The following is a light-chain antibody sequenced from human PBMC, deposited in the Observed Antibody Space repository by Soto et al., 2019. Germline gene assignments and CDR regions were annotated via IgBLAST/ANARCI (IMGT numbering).Light chain of an antibody. J-gene: IGKJ1*01. Sequence: DIQMTQSPSTLSASVGDRVTITCRASQSISTWLAWYQQKSGKAPKLLIYKASSLESGVPSRFRGSGSGTEFALTISSLQPYDFATYYCHQYSTNARTCGQGTKVEIK. V-gene: IGKV1-5*03. CDR2: KAS. CDR1: QSISTW. CDR3: HQYSTNART.